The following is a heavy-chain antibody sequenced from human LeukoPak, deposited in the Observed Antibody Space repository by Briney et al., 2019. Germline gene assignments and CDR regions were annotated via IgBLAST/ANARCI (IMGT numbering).Heavy chain of an antibody. V-gene: IGHV3-9*01. CDR2: ISWNSGNI. D-gene: IGHD2-15*01. CDR1: GFTFTTFW. CDR3: AKGWVVVAAGPFDY. Sequence: GGSLRLSCAASGFTFTTFWMHWVRQPPGKGLEWVSGISWNSGNIGYADSVKGRFTISRDNAKNSLYLQMNSLRAEDTALYYCAKGWVVVAAGPFDYWGQGTLVTVSS. J-gene: IGHJ4*02.